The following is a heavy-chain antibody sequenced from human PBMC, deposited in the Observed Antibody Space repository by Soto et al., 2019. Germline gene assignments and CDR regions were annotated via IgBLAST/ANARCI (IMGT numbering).Heavy chain of an antibody. CDR3: ARGITMIAPDKYYLDS. CDR2: INHSGST. Sequence: TSETLSLTCTVSGGSISSYYWSWIRQPPGKGLEWIGEINHSGSTNYNPSLKSRVTISVDTSKNQFSLNLRSVTAADTAVYYCARGITMIAPDKYYLDSWGQGNLVTVSS. V-gene: IGHV4-34*01. J-gene: IGHJ4*02. D-gene: IGHD3-22*01. CDR1: GGSISSYY.